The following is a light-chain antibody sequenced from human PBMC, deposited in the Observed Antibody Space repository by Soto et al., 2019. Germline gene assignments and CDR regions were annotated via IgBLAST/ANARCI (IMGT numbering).Light chain of an antibody. J-gene: IGKJ1*01. V-gene: IGKV1-27*01. CDR1: RGIDTH. CDR2: GAS. Sequence: DIQMAQSPSSLSASVGDRVTITCRASRGIDTHLAWYQQKPGNAPKLLIYGASTLQSGVPSRFSASGSGTDFFLTISGLQSEDVGTYFCQTYDKAPWTFGPGTRV. CDR3: QTYDKAPWT.